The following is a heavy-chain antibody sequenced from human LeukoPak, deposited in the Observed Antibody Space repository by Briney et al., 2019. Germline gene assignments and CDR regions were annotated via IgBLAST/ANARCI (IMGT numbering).Heavy chain of an antibody. CDR1: GFTFSSYG. D-gene: IGHD6-19*01. J-gene: IGHJ4*02. Sequence: GRSLRLSCVASGFTFSSYGMHWVRQAPGKGLEWVAVISYNEDTKIYADSVKGRFTISRDNSKNTLYLQMDSLRAEDTAVYYCAKDGVRAYSSGWYNFDYWGQGTLVTVSS. CDR2: ISYNEDTK. V-gene: IGHV3-30*18. CDR3: AKDGVRAYSSGWYNFDY.